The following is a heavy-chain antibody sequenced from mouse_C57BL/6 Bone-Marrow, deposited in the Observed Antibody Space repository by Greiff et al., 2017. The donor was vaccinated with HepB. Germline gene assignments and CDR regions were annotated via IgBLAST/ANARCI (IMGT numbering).Heavy chain of an antibody. D-gene: IGHD1-1*01. CDR2: IYPGNSDT. CDR1: GYTFTSYW. J-gene: IGHJ2*01. Sequence: EVQLQQSGTVLARPGASVKMSCKTSGYTFTSYWMHWVKQRPGQGLEWIGAIYPGNSDTSYNQKFKGKAKLTAVTSASTAYMELSSLTNEDSAVYYCTRKRDYYGSSHLDYWGQGTTLTVSS. V-gene: IGHV1-5*01. CDR3: TRKRDYYGSSHLDY.